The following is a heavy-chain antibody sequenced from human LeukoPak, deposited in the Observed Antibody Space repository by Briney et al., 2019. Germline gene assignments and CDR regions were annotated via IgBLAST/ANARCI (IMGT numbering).Heavy chain of an antibody. D-gene: IGHD5-18*01. J-gene: IGHJ4*02. CDR2: ISGSGGST. Sequence: GGSLRLSCAASGFTFSSYAMSWVRQAPGKGLEWVSAISGSGGSTYHADSVKGRFTISRDNAKNTLYLQMNSLRAEDTAVYHCARGGGYSYGSFDYWGQGTLVTVSS. V-gene: IGHV3-23*01. CDR3: ARGGGYSYGSFDY. CDR1: GFTFSSYA.